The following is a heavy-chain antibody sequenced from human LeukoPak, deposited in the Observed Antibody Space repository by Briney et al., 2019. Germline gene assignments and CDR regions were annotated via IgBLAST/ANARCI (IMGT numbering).Heavy chain of an antibody. CDR2: ISAYNGNT. CDR1: GYTFTSYG. V-gene: IGHV1-18*01. Sequence: ASVKVSCKASGYTFTSYGISWVRQAPGQGLEWMGWISAYNGNTNYAKKLQGRVTMTTDTSTSKAYMELRSLRPDDTAVYYCARDDHRIAAAGTTLDYWGQGTLVTVSS. CDR3: ARDDHRIAAAGTTLDY. D-gene: IGHD6-13*01. J-gene: IGHJ4*02.